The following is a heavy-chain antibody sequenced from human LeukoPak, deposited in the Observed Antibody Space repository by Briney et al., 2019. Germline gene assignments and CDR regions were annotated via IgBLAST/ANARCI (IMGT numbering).Heavy chain of an antibody. Sequence: GGSLRLSCAASGFTLSSYAMSWVRQAPGKGLEWVSGISGTDSGTYYTDSVKGRFTISRDNSKNTVYLQIDSLRAEDTAVYYCAKCMSGSGVCLNFDSWGQGILVTVSS. CDR2: ISGTDSGT. J-gene: IGHJ4*02. D-gene: IGHD2-21*02. V-gene: IGHV3-23*01. CDR1: GFTLSSYA. CDR3: AKCMSGSGVCLNFDS.